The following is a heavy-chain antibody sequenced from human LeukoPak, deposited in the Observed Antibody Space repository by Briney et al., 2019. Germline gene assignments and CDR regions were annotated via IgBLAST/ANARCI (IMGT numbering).Heavy chain of an antibody. CDR2: IYYSGST. D-gene: IGHD3-3*01. J-gene: IGHJ6*03. Sequence: GSLRLSCAASGFTFSNYWMSWVRQAPGKGLEWIGSIYYSGSTYYNPSLKSRVTISVDTSKNQFSLKLSSVTAADTAVYYCARGPSITIFGVVISPRYYYMDVWGKGTTVTVSS. CDR1: GFTFSNYW. CDR3: ARGPSITIFGVVISPRYYYMDV. V-gene: IGHV4-39*07.